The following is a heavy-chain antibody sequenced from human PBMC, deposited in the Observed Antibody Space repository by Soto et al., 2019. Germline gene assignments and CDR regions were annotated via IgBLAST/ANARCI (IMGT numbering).Heavy chain of an antibody. CDR1: GFTFSIYT. Sequence: PGGSLRLCCAASGFTFSIYTMTWVRQAPGKGLERVSSVVGSGESTYYADSVKGRFTISRDNSKNTLYVQMNSLRAEDTAIYYCARVGMYYYDSSGERSYGMDVWGQGTTVTVSS. CDR2: VVGSGEST. J-gene: IGHJ6*02. CDR3: ARVGMYYYDSSGERSYGMDV. D-gene: IGHD3-22*01. V-gene: IGHV3-23*01.